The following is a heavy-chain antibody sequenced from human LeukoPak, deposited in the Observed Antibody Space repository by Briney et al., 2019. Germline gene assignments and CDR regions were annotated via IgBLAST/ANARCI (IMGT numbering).Heavy chain of an antibody. CDR3: ARDGSYDSSGYYYSPLDY. CDR1: GYTFTGYY. D-gene: IGHD3-22*01. V-gene: IGHV1-2*02. CDR2: INPNSGGT. J-gene: IGHJ4*02. Sequence: ASVKVSCKASGYTFTGYYMHWVRQAPGQGLEWMGWINPNSGGTKYAQKFQGRVTMTRDTSISTAYMELSSLTSDDTAVYYCARDGSYDSSGYYYSPLDYWGQGTLVTVSS.